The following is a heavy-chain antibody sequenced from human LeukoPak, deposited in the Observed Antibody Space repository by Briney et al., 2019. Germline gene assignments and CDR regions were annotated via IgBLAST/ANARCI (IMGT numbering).Heavy chain of an antibody. D-gene: IGHD1-1*01. CDR3: ARARYNWNDVADY. Sequence: GGSLRLSCAASGFTFSSYWMSWVRQAPGKGLEWLANIKQDGSEKYYVDSVKGRFTISRDNAKNSLYLQMNSLRAEDTAVYYCARARYNWNDVADYWGQGTLVTVSS. V-gene: IGHV3-7*03. J-gene: IGHJ4*02. CDR2: IKQDGSEK. CDR1: GFTFSSYW.